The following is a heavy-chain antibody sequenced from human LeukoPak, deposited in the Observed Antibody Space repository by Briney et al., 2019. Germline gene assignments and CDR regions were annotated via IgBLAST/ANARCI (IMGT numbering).Heavy chain of an antibody. V-gene: IGHV4-59*01. CDR3: ARDGNGDYDDAFDI. J-gene: IGHJ3*02. Sequence: SETLSLTCTVSSDSISSYYWSWIRQPPGKGLEWIGYIYYSGSTNYNPSLKSRVTISVDTSKNQFSLKLSSVTAADTALYYCARDGNGDYDDAFDIWGQGTMVTVYS. D-gene: IGHD4-17*01. CDR1: SDSISSYY. CDR2: IYYSGST.